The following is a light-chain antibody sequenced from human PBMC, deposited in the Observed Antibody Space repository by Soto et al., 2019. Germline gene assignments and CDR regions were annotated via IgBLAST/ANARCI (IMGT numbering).Light chain of an antibody. CDR1: KLGDKY. CDR3: QAWDSNRGV. V-gene: IGLV3-1*01. J-gene: IGLJ1*01. Sequence: SYELTQPPSVSVSPGQTASITCSGDKLGDKYACWYQQKPGQSPVLVIYQDSKRPSGIPERFSGSNSGNTATLTISGTQAMEEADYYCQAWDSNRGVFGTGTKVTVL. CDR2: QDS.